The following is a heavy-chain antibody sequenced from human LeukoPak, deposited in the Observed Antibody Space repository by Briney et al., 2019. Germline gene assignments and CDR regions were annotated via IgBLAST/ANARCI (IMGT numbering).Heavy chain of an antibody. D-gene: IGHD6-19*01. V-gene: IGHV4-39*07. J-gene: IGHJ4*02. CDR1: GGSISSSSYY. CDR3: ASESSGWYGGPPTY. CDR2: IYYSGST. Sequence: SETLSLTCTVSGGSISSSSYYWGWIRQPPGKGLEWIGSIYYSGSTYYNPSLKSRVTISVDTSKNQFSLKLSSVTAADTAVYYCASESSGWYGGPPTYWGQGTLVTVSS.